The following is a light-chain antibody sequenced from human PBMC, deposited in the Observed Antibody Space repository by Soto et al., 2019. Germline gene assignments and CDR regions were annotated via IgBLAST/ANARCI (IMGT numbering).Light chain of an antibody. CDR2: GAS. CDR3: QQSNNWPYT. V-gene: IGKV3-15*01. CDR1: QSVSDN. Sequence: EIVMTQSPATLSVSPGERVTLSCRASQSVSDNVAWYQQKPGQAPRLLIYGASTRATGIPAGFSGSGSGTEFTLTISSLQSEDFAVYFCQQSNNWPYTFGQGTKLDIK. J-gene: IGKJ2*01.